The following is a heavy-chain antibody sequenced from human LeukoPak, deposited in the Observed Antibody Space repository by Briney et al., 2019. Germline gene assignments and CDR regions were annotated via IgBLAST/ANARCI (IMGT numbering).Heavy chain of an antibody. Sequence: SETLSLTCTVSGGSISSGDYYWSWIRQPPGKGLEWIGYICYSGSTYYNPSLKSRVTISVDTSKNQFSLKLSSVTAADTAVYYCARGGEWLVQNYWGQGTLVTVSS. D-gene: IGHD6-19*01. CDR1: GGSISSGDYY. CDR3: ARGGEWLVQNY. J-gene: IGHJ4*02. CDR2: ICYSGST. V-gene: IGHV4-30-4*08.